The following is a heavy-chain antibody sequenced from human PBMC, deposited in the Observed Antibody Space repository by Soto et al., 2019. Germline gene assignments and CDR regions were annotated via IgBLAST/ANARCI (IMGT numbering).Heavy chain of an antibody. Sequence: EVQLLESGGRLVQPGGSLRLSCVASGFSFSTYPMTWVRQAPGKGLEWVSLISGSGTNTYYAESVKGRFTISRDNSHNTLYLQMNTLRAEDTAVYYCAKEKPTTTCFDSWGQGTLVTVSS. CDR2: ISGSGTNT. J-gene: IGHJ4*02. CDR1: GFSFSTYP. V-gene: IGHV3-23*01. CDR3: AKEKPTTTCFDS. D-gene: IGHD1-1*01.